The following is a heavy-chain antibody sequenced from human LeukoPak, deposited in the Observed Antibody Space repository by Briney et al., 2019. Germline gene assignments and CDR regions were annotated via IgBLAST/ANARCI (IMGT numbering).Heavy chain of an antibody. V-gene: IGHV4-4*07. J-gene: IGHJ3*02. CDR3: ARVRCSSTSRRPICAFDI. D-gene: IGHD2-2*01. CDR1: GGSISSYY. CDR2: IYIGGST. Sequence: SSETLSLTCTVSGGSISSYYWSWIRQPAGKGLEWIGRIYIGGSTNYNPSLKSRVTMSVDTSKNQSSLKLSSVTAADTAVYYCARVRCSSTSRRPICAFDIWGQGTMVTVSS.